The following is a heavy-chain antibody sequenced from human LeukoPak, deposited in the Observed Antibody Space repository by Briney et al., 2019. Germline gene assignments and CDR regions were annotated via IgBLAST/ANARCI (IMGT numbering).Heavy chain of an antibody. D-gene: IGHD6-19*01. V-gene: IGHV3-21*01. CDR2: ISSSSSSYI. CDR3: VRGGIQVSGIDEIDY. Sequence: PGGSLRLSCAASGFTFSSYSMNWVRQAPGKGLEWVSSISSSSSSYIYYADSVKGRFTISRDNAKNSLYLQMNSLTAGDTAVYYCVRGGIQVSGIDEIDYWGQGTLVTVSS. CDR1: GFTFSSYS. J-gene: IGHJ4*02.